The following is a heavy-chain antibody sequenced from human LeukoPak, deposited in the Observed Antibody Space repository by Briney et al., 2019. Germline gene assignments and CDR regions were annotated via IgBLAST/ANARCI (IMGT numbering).Heavy chain of an antibody. V-gene: IGHV3-53*01. CDR3: ANRCSSTSCYYY. D-gene: IGHD2-2*01. Sequence: GGSLRLSCAASGFTVSSNYMSWVRQAPGKGLEWVSVIYSGGSTYYADSVKGRFTISRDNSKNTLYLQMNSLRAEDTAVYYCANRCSSTSCYYYWGQGTLVTVSS. CDR2: IYSGGST. J-gene: IGHJ4*02. CDR1: GFTVSSNY.